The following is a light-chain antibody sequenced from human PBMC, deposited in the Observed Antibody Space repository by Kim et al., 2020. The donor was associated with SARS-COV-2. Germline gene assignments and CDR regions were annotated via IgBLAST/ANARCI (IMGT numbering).Light chain of an antibody. CDR2: NNN. Sequence: ELTQPPSASGPPGQRVTISCSGGSSNIGSNTVNWYQQLPGTAPKLLIYNNNQRPSGVPDRISGSKSGTAASLAISGLQSEDEADFYCAAWDDSLNGHVFGTGTKVTVL. CDR1: SSNIGSNT. J-gene: IGLJ1*01. CDR3: AAWDDSLNGHV. V-gene: IGLV1-44*01.